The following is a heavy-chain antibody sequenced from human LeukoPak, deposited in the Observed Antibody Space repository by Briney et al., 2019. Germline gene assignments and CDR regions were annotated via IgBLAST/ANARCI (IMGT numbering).Heavy chain of an antibody. D-gene: IGHD4-4*01. CDR1: GGSISSSSYY. CDR2: IYYSGST. V-gene: IGHV4-39*01. J-gene: IGHJ6*02. Sequence: SETLSLTCTVSGGSISSSSYYWGWIRQPPGKGLEWIGSIYYSGSTYYNPSLKSRVTISVDTSKNQFSLKLSSVTAADTAVYYCATRKVTTLYYYYGMDVWGQGTTVTVSS. CDR3: ATRKVTTLYYYYGMDV.